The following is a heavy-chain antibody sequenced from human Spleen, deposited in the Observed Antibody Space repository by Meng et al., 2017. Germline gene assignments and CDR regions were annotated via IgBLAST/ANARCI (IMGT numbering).Heavy chain of an antibody. CDR2: IIPDGTGK. Sequence: QRLECGGALVLPGGSLRLSCAASGFTFADYGMTWVRQAPGKGLVWVSRIIPDGTGKTYVDSVQGRFTISRDNAKHMLYLQMNSLRAEDPAVYYCTNARLNHWGQGTLVTVSS. J-gene: IGHJ1*01. V-gene: IGHV3-74*02. CDR1: GFTFADYG. D-gene: IGHD2-2*01. CDR3: TNARLNH.